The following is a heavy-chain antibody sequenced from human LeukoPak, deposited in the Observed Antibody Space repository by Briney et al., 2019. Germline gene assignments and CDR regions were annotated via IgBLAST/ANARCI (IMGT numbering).Heavy chain of an antibody. Sequence: GGSLRLSCAASGFTFSYAWMNWVRQAPGEGLEWVAFIRKDGVNTNYIDSVKGRFTISRDTSNKMVYLQMNSLRTEDMAVYYCAKDRAGNSWNFDYWGQGTLVAVSS. CDR3: AKDRAGNSWNFDY. J-gene: IGHJ4*02. V-gene: IGHV3-30*02. D-gene: IGHD6-13*01. CDR2: IRKDGVNT. CDR1: GFTFSYAW.